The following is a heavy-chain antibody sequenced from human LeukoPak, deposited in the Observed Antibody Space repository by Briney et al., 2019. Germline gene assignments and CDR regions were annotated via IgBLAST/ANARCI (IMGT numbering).Heavy chain of an antibody. CDR3: VREVIVGATVAFDI. CDR1: GFSFNTHS. D-gene: IGHD1-26*01. CDR2: ISSDGTTI. V-gene: IGHV3-48*01. J-gene: IGHJ3*02. Sequence: PGGSLRLSCAASGFSFNTHSINWVRQAPGKGLEWISYISSDGTTIYYADSVKGRFTISRDNTKKSLSLQMRGLRAEDTGLYYCVREVIVGATVAFDIWGQGTMVTVSS.